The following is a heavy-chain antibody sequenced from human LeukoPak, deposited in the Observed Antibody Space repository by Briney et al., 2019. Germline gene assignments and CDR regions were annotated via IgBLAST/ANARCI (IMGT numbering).Heavy chain of an antibody. Sequence: GESLKISCKISGYKLTNNWIGWVRQVPGKGLEWMGLIYPGYSDAKYSPSFQGQVTFSVGASISTAYLQLSGLRASDTAIYYCVRFGLSSSLDHWGQGTLVTVSS. V-gene: IGHV5-51*01. J-gene: IGHJ5*02. CDR3: VRFGLSSSLDH. D-gene: IGHD6-13*01. CDR2: IYPGYSDA. CDR1: GYKLTNNW.